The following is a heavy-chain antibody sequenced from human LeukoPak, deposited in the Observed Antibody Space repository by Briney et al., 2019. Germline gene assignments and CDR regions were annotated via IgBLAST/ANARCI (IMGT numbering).Heavy chain of an antibody. Sequence: GGSLRLSCAASGFTFSSYAMSWVRQAPGKGLEWVANIKHDGSAKYYVDSVKGRFTISKDNAKNSVYLHMNSLRVEDTAVYYCARLYSSSSGLRASDYWGQGTLVTVSS. CDR3: ARLYSSSSGLRASDY. V-gene: IGHV3-7*02. CDR1: GFTFSSYA. J-gene: IGHJ4*02. CDR2: IKHDGSAK. D-gene: IGHD6-6*01.